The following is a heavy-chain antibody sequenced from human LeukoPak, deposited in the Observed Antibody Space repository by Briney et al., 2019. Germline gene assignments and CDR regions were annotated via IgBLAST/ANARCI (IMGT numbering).Heavy chain of an antibody. Sequence: GGSLRLSCAASGFTFSSYGMHWVRQAPGKGLEWVAVIWYDGSNKYYADSVKGRFTISRDNSKNTLYLQMNSLRAEDTAVYYCAKDLYSGNYYDSSGPIYWGQGTLVTVSS. CDR2: IWYDGSNK. CDR3: AKDLYSGNYYDSSGPIY. J-gene: IGHJ4*02. V-gene: IGHV3-30*02. CDR1: GFTFSSYG. D-gene: IGHD3-22*01.